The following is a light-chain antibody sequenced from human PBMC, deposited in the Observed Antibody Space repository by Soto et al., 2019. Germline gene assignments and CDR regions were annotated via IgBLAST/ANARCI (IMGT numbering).Light chain of an antibody. V-gene: IGLV1-47*01. CDR1: TSNLGSNF. CDR3: ASWGDRLGGGV. J-gene: IGLJ3*02. Sequence: QSVLTQPPSASGTPGQRVTISCSGSTSNLGSNFIYWYQQLPGAAPKLLISRNNQRPSGVPDRFSGSKSGTSASLAIRGLRSQDEAGYHWASWGDRLGGGVFGGRTKLTVL. CDR2: RNN.